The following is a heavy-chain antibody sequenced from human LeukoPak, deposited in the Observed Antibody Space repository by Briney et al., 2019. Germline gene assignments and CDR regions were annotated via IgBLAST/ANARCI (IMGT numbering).Heavy chain of an antibody. J-gene: IGHJ4*02. V-gene: IGHV4-59*01. CDR1: GGSISSYC. CDR3: AREGGSGSYYPTPYFDY. Sequence: SETLSLTCTVSGGSISSYCWSWIRQPPGKGLEWIGYIYYSGSTNYNPSLKSRVTISVDTSKNQFSLKLSSVTAADTAVYYCAREGGSGSYYPTPYFDYWGQGTLVTVSS. CDR2: IYYSGST. D-gene: IGHD3-10*01.